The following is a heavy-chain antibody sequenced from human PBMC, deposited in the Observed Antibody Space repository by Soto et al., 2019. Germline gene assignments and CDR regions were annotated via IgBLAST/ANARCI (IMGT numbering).Heavy chain of an antibody. J-gene: IGHJ1*01. CDR3: GRAQGSGFLVA. CDR2: FYYSVST. CDR1: GGSISSGDSS. Sequence: QVQLQESGPGLVKPSQTLSLTCTVSGGSISSGDSSWSWYRPPQGKGRDWIGAFYYSVSTYYNPSLKSRVTISVDTSKNQFSLKLSSVTAADTAVYYCGRAQGSGFLVAWGQGTLVTVSS. V-gene: IGHV4-30-4*01. D-gene: IGHD3-10*01.